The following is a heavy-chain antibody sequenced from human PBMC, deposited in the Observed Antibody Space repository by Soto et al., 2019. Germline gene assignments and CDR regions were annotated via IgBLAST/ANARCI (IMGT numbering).Heavy chain of an antibody. CDR3: VRVYGEIDY. CDR2: INPKSGNT. Sequence: QVQLVQSGAEVKKPGASVKVSCKASGYTFTNYDINWVRQATGQGLEWMGWINPKSGNTGYAQQFQGRVIMTRCTSISTAYMELSSLRSEDTAVYYCVRVYGEIDYWGQGTLVTVSS. CDR1: GYTFTNYD. J-gene: IGHJ4*02. D-gene: IGHD4-17*01. V-gene: IGHV1-8*01.